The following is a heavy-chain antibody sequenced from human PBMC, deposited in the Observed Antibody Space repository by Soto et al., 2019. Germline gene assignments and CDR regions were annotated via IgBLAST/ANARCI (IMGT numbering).Heavy chain of an antibody. CDR1: GFTFSTHA. J-gene: IGHJ6*02. CDR3: AKDPPWTVGPLAMDV. Sequence: EVQLLESGGGLVQPGGSLRLSCVASGFTFSTHAMSWVRQAPGKGLEWVSTFSGSGGNIYYADSVKGRLTISRDDSKNTLYLQMNSLRVEDTAVYYCAKDPPWTVGPLAMDVWGQGTTVTVSS. D-gene: IGHD2-2*01. CDR2: FSGSGGNI. V-gene: IGHV3-23*01.